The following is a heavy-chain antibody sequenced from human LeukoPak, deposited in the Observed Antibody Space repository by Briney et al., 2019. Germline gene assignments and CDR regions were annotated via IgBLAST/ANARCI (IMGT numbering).Heavy chain of an antibody. J-gene: IGHJ3*02. Sequence: GASVKVSCKASGGTFSSYAISWMRQAPGQGLEWMGGIIPIFGTANYAQKFQGRVTITADESTSTAYMELSSLRSEDTAVYYCARDARAAIVVVPAAINAFDIWGQGTMVTVSS. CDR1: GGTFSSYA. CDR3: ARDARAAIVVVPAAINAFDI. D-gene: IGHD2-2*01. CDR2: IIPIFGTA. V-gene: IGHV1-69*13.